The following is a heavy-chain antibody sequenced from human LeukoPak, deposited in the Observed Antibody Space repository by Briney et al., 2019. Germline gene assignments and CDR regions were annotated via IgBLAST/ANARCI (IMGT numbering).Heavy chain of an antibody. CDR3: ARGGIVGGIRTLAFDI. J-gene: IGHJ3*02. Sequence: ASVKVSCKASGYTFTSYDINWVRQATGQGLEWMGWMNPNSGNTGYAQKFQGRGTMTRNTSISTAYMELSSLRSEDTAVYYCARGGIVGGIRTLAFDIWGQGTMVTVSS. V-gene: IGHV1-8*01. CDR1: GYTFTSYD. CDR2: MNPNSGNT. D-gene: IGHD1-26*01.